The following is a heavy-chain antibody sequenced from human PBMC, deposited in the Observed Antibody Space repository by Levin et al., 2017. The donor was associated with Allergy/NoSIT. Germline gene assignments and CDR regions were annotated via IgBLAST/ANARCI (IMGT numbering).Heavy chain of an antibody. J-gene: IGHJ5*02. CDR2: IYSGGST. V-gene: IGHV3-53*01. CDR1: GFTVSSNY. CDR3: AREIAAAGPWFDP. D-gene: IGHD6-13*01. Sequence: GGSLRLSCAASGFTVSSNYMSWVRQAPGKGLEWVSVIYSGGSTYYADSVKGRFTISRDNSKNTLYLQMNSLRAEDTAVYYCAREIAAAGPWFDPWGQGTLVTVSS.